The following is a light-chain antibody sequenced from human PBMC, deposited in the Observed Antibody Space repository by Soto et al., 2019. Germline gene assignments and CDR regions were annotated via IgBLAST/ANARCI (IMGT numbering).Light chain of an antibody. CDR2: EVS. CDR1: QSLLHSDGKTY. J-gene: IGKJ1*01. V-gene: IGKV2D-29*01. CDR3: MQTKQLPLT. Sequence: IEMTQTPLSLSVTPGQPASISCKSSQSLLHSDGKTYLYWYLQRPGQPPQLLMSEVSDRFSGVPDRFSGTGSGTDFTLTISRVEPEDVVLYSCMQTKQLPLTFGPGTKVEVK.